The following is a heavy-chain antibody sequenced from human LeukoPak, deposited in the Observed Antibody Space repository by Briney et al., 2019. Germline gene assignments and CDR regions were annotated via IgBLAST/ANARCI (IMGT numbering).Heavy chain of an antibody. V-gene: IGHV4-31*03. Sequence: PSETLSLTCTVSGGSISSGGYYWSWIRQHPGKGLEWIGYIYYSGSTYYNPSLKSRVTISVDTSKNQFSLKLSSVTAADTAVYYCARGDYGDYINWFDPWGQGTLVTVSS. CDR2: IYYSGST. CDR1: GGSISSGGYY. CDR3: ARGDYGDYINWFDP. J-gene: IGHJ5*02. D-gene: IGHD4-17*01.